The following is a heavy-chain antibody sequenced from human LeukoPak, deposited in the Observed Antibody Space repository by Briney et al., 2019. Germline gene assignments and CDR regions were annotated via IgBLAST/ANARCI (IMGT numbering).Heavy chain of an antibody. D-gene: IGHD2-2*01. CDR2: ISPHSGNT. CDR1: SYTFTSYS. V-gene: IGHV1-18*01. CDR3: ARDRVVPPTIRYFDL. Sequence: GASVKVSCKASSYTFTSYSISWVRQAPGQGLEWMGWISPHSGNTNYAQKLQGRVTMTTDTSTSTAYMELRSLRSDDTAVYYRARDRVVPPTIRYFDLWGRGTLVTVSS. J-gene: IGHJ2*01.